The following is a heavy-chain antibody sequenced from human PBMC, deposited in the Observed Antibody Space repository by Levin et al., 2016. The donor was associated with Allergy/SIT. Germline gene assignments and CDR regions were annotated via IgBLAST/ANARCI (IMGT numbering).Heavy chain of an antibody. J-gene: IGHJ4*02. CDR3: ARQLVSETAYFDS. D-gene: IGHD2-21*02. Sequence: VRQMPGKGLEWMGIIWPGDSDTRYSPSFQGQVTISADKSISTAYLQWSTLKASDTAMYYCARQLVSETAYFDSWGQGTLVTVSS. CDR2: IWPGDSDT. V-gene: IGHV5-51*01.